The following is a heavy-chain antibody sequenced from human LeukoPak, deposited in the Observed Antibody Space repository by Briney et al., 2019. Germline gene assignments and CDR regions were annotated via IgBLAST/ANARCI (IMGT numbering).Heavy chain of an antibody. V-gene: IGHV7-4-1*02. Sequence: ASVKVSCKASGYTFTSCAMNWVRQAPGQGLEWMGWINTNTGNPTYAQGFTGRFVFSLDTSVSTAYLQISSLKAEDTAVYYCARGYYGSGRLTFNYWGQGTLVTVSS. CDR2: INTNTGNP. CDR3: ARGYYGSGRLTFNY. D-gene: IGHD3-10*01. CDR1: GYTFTSCA. J-gene: IGHJ4*02.